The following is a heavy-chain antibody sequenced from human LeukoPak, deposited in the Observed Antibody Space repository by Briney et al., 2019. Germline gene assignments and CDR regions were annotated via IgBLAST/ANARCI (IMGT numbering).Heavy chain of an antibody. D-gene: IGHD1-1*01. J-gene: IGHJ4*02. CDR3: ARDPWMLPFDY. Sequence: AETLSLTCNVSGYYINNDHHWGLIRPSPGKGLEWTLSFFYSGNTYYTPSLKSRVTISGDTSKNQFSLKLNSVTAADTAVYYCARDPWMLPFDYWGQRTLVSAS. V-gene: IGHV4-38-2*02. CDR1: GYYINNDHH. CDR2: FFYSGNT.